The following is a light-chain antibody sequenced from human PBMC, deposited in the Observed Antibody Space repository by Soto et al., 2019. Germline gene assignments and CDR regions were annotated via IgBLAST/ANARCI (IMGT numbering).Light chain of an antibody. CDR2: DVT. CDR1: SSDVGGYNY. J-gene: IGLJ2*01. V-gene: IGLV2-14*01. Sequence: QSALTQPASVSASPGQSITLSCTGTSSDVGGYNYVSWYQQFPGKAPKLIIYDVTDRPSGVSDRFSGSKSANTASLTISGLQAEDAADYYCSSYTSSSDVVFGGGTKLTVL. CDR3: SSYTSSSDVV.